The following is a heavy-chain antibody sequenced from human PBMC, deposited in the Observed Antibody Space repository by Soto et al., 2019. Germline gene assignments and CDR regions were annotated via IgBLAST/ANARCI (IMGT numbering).Heavy chain of an antibody. Sequence: SETLSLTCNVSGGSISSYYWSWIRQPPGTVLEWIGYIYYSGSTNYNPSLKSRVTISVDTSKNQFSLKLSSVTAADTAVYYCARDSRCSGGSCYLHAFDIWGQGTMVTASS. D-gene: IGHD2-15*01. V-gene: IGHV4-59*01. CDR1: GGSISSYY. J-gene: IGHJ3*02. CDR3: ARDSRCSGGSCYLHAFDI. CDR2: IYYSGST.